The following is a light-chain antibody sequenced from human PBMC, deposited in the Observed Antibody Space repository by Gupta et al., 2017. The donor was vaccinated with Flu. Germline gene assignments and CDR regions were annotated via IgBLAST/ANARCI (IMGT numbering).Light chain of an antibody. CDR1: QSISNH. Sequence: EVVMTQSPATLSVSPGERATLSCRASQSISNHLAWYQQKPGQSPRLLIYGASTRATGFPASFSGSGSGTEFTLTISSLQSEDVAVYYCQHYHNGPITFGGGTKVEI. V-gene: IGKV3-15*01. CDR3: QHYHNGPIT. CDR2: GAS. J-gene: IGKJ4*01.